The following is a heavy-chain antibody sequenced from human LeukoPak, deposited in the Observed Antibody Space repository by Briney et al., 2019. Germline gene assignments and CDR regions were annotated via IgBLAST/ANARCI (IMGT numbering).Heavy chain of an antibody. CDR3: ARFARLHMSRYDDY. V-gene: IGHV4-31*03. J-gene: IGHJ4*02. Sequence: SETLSLTCTVSGGSISSGGYYWSWIRQHPGKGLEWIGYIYYSGSTYYNPSLKSRVTISVDTSKNQFSLKLSSVTAADTAVYYCARFARLHMSRYDDYWGQGTLVPVSS. CDR2: IYYSGST. CDR1: GGSISSGGYY. D-gene: IGHD5-18*01.